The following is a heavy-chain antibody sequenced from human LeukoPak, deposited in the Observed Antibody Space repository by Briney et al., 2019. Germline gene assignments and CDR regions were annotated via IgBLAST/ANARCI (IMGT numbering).Heavy chain of an antibody. Sequence: SETLSLTCTVSGGSISSNYWSWIRQPPGKGLEWIGYIYHSGSTSYNPSLKSRVTFSVDTSKNQFSLRLNSVTAADTAVYYCARDRWNDAYNGMDVWGQGTTVTVSS. CDR3: ARDRWNDAYNGMDV. V-gene: IGHV4-59*01. CDR1: GGSISSNY. J-gene: IGHJ6*02. CDR2: IYHSGST. D-gene: IGHD1-1*01.